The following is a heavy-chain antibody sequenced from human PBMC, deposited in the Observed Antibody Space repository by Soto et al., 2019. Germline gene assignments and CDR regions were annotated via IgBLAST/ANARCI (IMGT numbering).Heavy chain of an antibody. J-gene: IGHJ5*02. CDR3: ARYYFGTGGPSNWFDP. D-gene: IGHD2-8*02. Sequence: SETLSLTCTVSGGSISSSSYSWSWIRQPPGKGLEWIGYIHYSGKIYYNPSLRSRVIISMDTSKNQVSLSLSSVSAADTAVYYCARYYFGTGGPSNWFDPWGQGTLVTVSS. V-gene: IGHV4-31*03. CDR2: IHYSGKI. CDR1: GGSISSSSYS.